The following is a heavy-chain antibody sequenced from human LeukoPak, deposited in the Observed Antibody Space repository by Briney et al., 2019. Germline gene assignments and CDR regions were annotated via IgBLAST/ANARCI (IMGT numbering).Heavy chain of an antibody. D-gene: IGHD5-18*01. CDR2: INPNSGGT. Sequence: ASVKVSCKASGYTFTGYYMSWVRQAPGQGLEWMGWINPNSGGTNDAQKFQGRVTMTTDTSISTAYMELNRLRSDDTAVYYCARGGWSGYSYGSEPEKYFDYWGQGTLVTVSS. V-gene: IGHV1-2*02. CDR3: ARGGWSGYSYGSEPEKYFDY. CDR1: GYTFTGYY. J-gene: IGHJ4*02.